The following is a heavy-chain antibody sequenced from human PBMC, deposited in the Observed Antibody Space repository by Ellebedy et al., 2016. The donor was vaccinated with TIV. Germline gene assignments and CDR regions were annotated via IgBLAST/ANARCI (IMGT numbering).Heavy chain of an antibody. V-gene: IGHV4-59*01. CDR2: IYYSGST. J-gene: IGHJ4*02. CDR3: ARGKLYDSSGQLVGFDY. Sequence: MPSETLSLTCSVSGDSISSNYWTWIRQPPGKGLEWIGYIYYSGSTNYSPSLKSRVTISLDPSKNQLSLKMSSVTTADTAVYYCARGKLYDSSGQLVGFDYWGQGTLVSVSS. D-gene: IGHD3-22*01. CDR1: GDSISSNY.